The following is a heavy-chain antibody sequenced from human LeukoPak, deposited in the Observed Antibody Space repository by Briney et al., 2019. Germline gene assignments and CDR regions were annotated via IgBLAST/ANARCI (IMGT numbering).Heavy chain of an antibody. CDR1: GFTFSDYY. J-gene: IGHJ4*02. CDR3: ARLHDYGNPDFDY. V-gene: IGHV3-30-3*01. CDR2: ISYDGSNK. Sequence: PGGSLRLSCAASGFTFSDYYMSWIRQAPGKGLEWVAVISYDGSNKYYADSVKGRFTISRDNSKNTLYLQMNSLRAEDTAVYYCARLHDYGNPDFDYWGQGTLVTVSS. D-gene: IGHD4-11*01.